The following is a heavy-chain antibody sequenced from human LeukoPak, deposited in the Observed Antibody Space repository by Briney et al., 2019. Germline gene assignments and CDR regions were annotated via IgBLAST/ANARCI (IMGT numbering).Heavy chain of an antibody. J-gene: IGHJ4*02. CDR3: AQDIAWGAFEH. V-gene: IGHV3-23*01. D-gene: IGHD7-27*01. Sequence: GWSLRLSCSASGFTFSSYWMSWVRQAPGKGLEWVSGISPSGGGTYYADSVKGRFTISRDDSKNTLSLQMNSLRVEDTALYYCAQDIAWGAFEHWGQGTLVTVSS. CDR2: ISPSGGGT. CDR1: GFTFSSYW.